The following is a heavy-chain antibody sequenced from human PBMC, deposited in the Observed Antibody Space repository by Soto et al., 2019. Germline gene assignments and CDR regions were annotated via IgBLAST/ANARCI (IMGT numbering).Heavy chain of an antibody. CDR2: ISAYSGNT. Sequence: QVQLVQSGAEVKKPGASVKVSCKASGYTFTSYGISWVRQAPGQGLEWMGWISAYSGNTNYTQKLEGRVTMTTDNSTITAYMEQRSLRSDDTTVDYCARVPIIAVAGLRYFDYWGQGTLVTVSS. J-gene: IGHJ4*02. CDR3: ARVPIIAVAGLRYFDY. CDR1: GYTFTSYG. V-gene: IGHV1-18*01. D-gene: IGHD6-19*01.